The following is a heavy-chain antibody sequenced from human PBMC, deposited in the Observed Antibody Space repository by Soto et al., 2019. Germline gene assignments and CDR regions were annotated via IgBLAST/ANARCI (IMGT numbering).Heavy chain of an antibody. D-gene: IGHD2-8*01. Sequence: SETLSLTCTVSGGSISSDYWSWIRQPPGKGLEWIGYIYYGGSTHSNPSLKSRVIISLDTSKNQFSLKLSSVTAADTAVYYCARDIMGTNYYYYGMDVWGQGTTVTVSS. V-gene: IGHV4-59*12. CDR2: IYYGGST. J-gene: IGHJ6*02. CDR3: ARDIMGTNYYYYGMDV. CDR1: GGSISSDY.